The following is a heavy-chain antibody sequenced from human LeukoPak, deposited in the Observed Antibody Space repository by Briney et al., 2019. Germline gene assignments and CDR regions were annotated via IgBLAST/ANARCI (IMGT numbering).Heavy chain of an antibody. CDR3: AREGEVGMDV. CDR2: IYYSGST. CDR1: GGSISSYY. J-gene: IGHJ6*02. Sequence: PSETLSLTCTVSGGSISSYYWSWIRQPPGKGLEWIGYIYYSGSTNYNPSLKSRVTISVDTSKNQFSLKLSSVTAADMAVYYRAREGEVGMDVWGQGTTVTVSS. V-gene: IGHV4-59*01.